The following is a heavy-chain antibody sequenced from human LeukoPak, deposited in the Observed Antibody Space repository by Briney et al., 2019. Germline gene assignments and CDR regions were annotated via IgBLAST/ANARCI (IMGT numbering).Heavy chain of an antibody. CDR1: GLTFSSYW. D-gene: IGHD2-8*01. CDR3: TGVFDY. V-gene: IGHV3-74*01. J-gene: IGHJ4*02. CDR2: ITPDGGAT. Sequence: PGGSLRLSCAGSGLTFSSYWVHWVRQAPGKGLVWVSGITPDGGATFYADSVRGRFTIPRDNAKSTVFLQMNSLRAEDTGLYLCTGVFDYWGQGTLVTVSS.